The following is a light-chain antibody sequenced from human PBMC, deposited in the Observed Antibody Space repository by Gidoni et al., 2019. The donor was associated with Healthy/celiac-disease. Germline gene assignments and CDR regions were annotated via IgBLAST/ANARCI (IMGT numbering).Light chain of an antibody. CDR3: QQYNSYPWT. V-gene: IGKV1-5*03. CDR1: HSISSG. CDR2: TAS. J-gene: IGKJ1*01. Sequence: DIQMTQSPSTLSASVVDRVTITCRASHSISSGLAWYQQKPGKAPKLLIYTASSLESGVPSRFSGSGSGTEFTLTISSLQPDYFATYYCQQYNSYPWTFGQGTKVEIK.